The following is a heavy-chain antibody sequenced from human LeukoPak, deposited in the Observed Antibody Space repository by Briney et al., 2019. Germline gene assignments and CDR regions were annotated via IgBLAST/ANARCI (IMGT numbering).Heavy chain of an antibody. CDR1: GFTFSSYT. CDR3: AREAGYYHSSNRDAFDI. CDR2: ISSNGYYI. Sequence: PGGSLRLSCAASGFTFSSYTMNWVRQAPGKGLEWDSSISSNGYYIYYADSLRGRFTISRDNAKNSLYLQVNSLRAEDTAVYYCAREAGYYHSSNRDAFDIWGQGTVVTVPS. J-gene: IGHJ3*02. D-gene: IGHD3-22*01. V-gene: IGHV3-21*01.